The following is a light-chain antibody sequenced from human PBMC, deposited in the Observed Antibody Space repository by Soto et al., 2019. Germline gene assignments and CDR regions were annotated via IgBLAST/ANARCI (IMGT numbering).Light chain of an antibody. CDR1: SSDVGGYNY. J-gene: IGLJ3*02. CDR3: SSYTSSSTFWV. CDR2: EVS. V-gene: IGLV2-14*01. Sequence: QSALTQPASVSGSPGQSITISCTGTSSDVGGYNYVSWYQQHPGKAPKLMIYEVSNRPSGVSNRFSGSKSGNTASLTISGLQAEDEADYYCSSYTSSSTFWVFGGGTSSPS.